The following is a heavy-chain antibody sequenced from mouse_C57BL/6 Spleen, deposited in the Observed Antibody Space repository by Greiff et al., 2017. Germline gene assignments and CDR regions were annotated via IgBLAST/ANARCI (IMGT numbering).Heavy chain of an antibody. J-gene: IGHJ2*01. CDR1: GYTFTDYE. CDR3: TIKTVVARFDD. Sequence: VQLQQSGAELVRPGASVTLSCKASGYTFTDYEMHWVKQTPVHGLEWIGAIDPETGGTAYNQKFKGKAILTADKSSSTAYMELRSLTSEDAAVYYCTIKTVVARFDDWGQGNTLTVSS. CDR2: IDPETGGT. D-gene: IGHD1-1*01. V-gene: IGHV1-15*01.